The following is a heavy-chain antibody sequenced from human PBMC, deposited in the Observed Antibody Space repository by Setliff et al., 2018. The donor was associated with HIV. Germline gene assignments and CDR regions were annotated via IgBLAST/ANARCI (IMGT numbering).Heavy chain of an antibody. J-gene: IGHJ6*02. CDR2: IYPGDSDT. V-gene: IGHV5-51*01. D-gene: IGHD3-22*01. Sequence: GESLTISCKGSGYSFTSYWIGWVRQMPGKGLEWMGIIYPGDSDTRYSPSFQGQVTISADKSISTAYLQWSSLKASDTAMYYCARLLNYYDSSGYYFRLFYGMDVWGQGTTVTVSS. CDR1: GYSFTSYW. CDR3: ARLLNYYDSSGYYFRLFYGMDV.